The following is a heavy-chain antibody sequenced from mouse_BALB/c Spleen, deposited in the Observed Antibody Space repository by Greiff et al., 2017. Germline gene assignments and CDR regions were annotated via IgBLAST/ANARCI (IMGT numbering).Heavy chain of an antibody. CDR1: GYTFTSYW. CDR2: IDPSDSYT. Sequence: QVQLQQPGAELVKPGASVKLSCKASGYTFTSYWMHWVKQRPGQGLEWIGEIDPSDSYTNYNQKFKGKATLTVDKSSSTAYMQLSSLTSEDSAVYYCARGPVVATRAMDYWGQGTSVTVSS. CDR3: ARGPVVATRAMDY. J-gene: IGHJ4*01. D-gene: IGHD1-1*01. V-gene: IGHV1-69*02.